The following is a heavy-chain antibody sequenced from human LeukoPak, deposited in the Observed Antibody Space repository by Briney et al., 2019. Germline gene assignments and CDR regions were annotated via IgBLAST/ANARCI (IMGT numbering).Heavy chain of an antibody. Sequence: ASVKVSCKASGGTFSSYTISWVRQAPGQGLEWMGWINPKSGDTNYAQKFQGRVTMTRDTSISTAYMELTSLRSDDTAVYYCARDSSYSSVMDVWGNGTTVTVSS. CDR1: GGTFSSYT. D-gene: IGHD2-15*01. CDR3: ARDSSYSSVMDV. V-gene: IGHV1-2*02. CDR2: INPKSGDT. J-gene: IGHJ6*03.